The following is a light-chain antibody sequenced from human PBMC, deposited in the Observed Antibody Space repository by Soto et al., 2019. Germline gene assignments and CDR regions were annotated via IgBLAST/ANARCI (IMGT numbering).Light chain of an antibody. V-gene: IGLV2-18*02. Sequence: QSVLTQPPSVSGSPGQSVAISCTGTSSDVGSYNRVSWYQQPPGTAPKVMIYEVSNRPSGVPDRFSGSKSGNTASLTISGLQAEDEADYYCSSYTTSNTYVFGTGTKVTVL. CDR1: SSDVGSYNR. CDR3: SSYTTSNTYV. CDR2: EVS. J-gene: IGLJ1*01.